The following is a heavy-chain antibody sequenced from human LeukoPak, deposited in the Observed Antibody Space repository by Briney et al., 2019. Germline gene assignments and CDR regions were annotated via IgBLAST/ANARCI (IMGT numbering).Heavy chain of an antibody. J-gene: IGHJ4*02. D-gene: IGHD1-26*01. CDR1: GFTFSNAW. V-gene: IGHV3-15*01. CDR2: IKSKTDGGTT. CDR3: TTPDAFRSGSYFFDY. Sequence: GGSLRLSCAASGFTFSNAWTSWVRQAPGKGLEWVGRIKSKTDGGTTDYAAPVKGRFTISRDDSKNTLYLQMNSLKTEDTAVYYCTTPDAFRSGSYFFDYWGQGTLVTVSS.